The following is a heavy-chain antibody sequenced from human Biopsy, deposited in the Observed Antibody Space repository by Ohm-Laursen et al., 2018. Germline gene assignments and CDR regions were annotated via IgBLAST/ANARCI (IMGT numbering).Heavy chain of an antibody. D-gene: IGHD3-9*01. V-gene: IGHV1-69*06. CDR3: ATKLTGYFHH. Sequence: SSVKASCKAPGATFCNYGANWGRQAPGQGLEWLWGNILILGTGNYAQKFKDRATVAADTSTSTATMELRSLRSDDTAVYYCATKLTGYFHHWGQGTLVIVSS. CDR2: NILILGTG. J-gene: IGHJ1*01. CDR1: GATFCNYG.